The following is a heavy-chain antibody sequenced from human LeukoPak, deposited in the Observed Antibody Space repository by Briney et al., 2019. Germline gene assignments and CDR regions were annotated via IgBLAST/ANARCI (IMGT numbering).Heavy chain of an antibody. J-gene: IGHJ4*02. CDR1: GGSFSGYY. CDR3: ARVNGDLVSY. V-gene: IGHV4-34*01. CDR2: INHSGST. Sequence: SETLSLTCAVYGGSFSGYYWSWIRQPPGKGLEWIGEINHSGSTNYNPSLKSRVTISVDTSKNQFSLKLSSVTAADTAVYYCARVNGDLVSYSGQGNLVTVSS.